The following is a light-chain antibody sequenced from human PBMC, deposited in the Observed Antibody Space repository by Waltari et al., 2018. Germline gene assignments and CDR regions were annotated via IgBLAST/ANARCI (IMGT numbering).Light chain of an antibody. J-gene: IGLJ2*01. CDR3: ISYRKGTTGNVA. CDR1: NRDVGGYNF. CDR2: DVS. V-gene: IGLV2-14*03. Sequence: QSALTQPASVSGSLGQSITISCPGTNRDVGGYNFVPWYQQHPGKAPKLMIYDVSNRPSGVSSRFSGSKSGNTASLTISGLQAEDEADYHCISYRKGTTGNVALGGGTKVTVL.